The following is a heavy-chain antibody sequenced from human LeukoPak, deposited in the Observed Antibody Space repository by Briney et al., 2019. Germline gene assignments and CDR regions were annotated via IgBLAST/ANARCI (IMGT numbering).Heavy chain of an antibody. CDR3: ASILGSSSWYLPFDY. V-gene: IGHV4-39*07. J-gene: IGHJ4*02. D-gene: IGHD6-13*01. Sequence: PSETLSLTCTVSGGSISSGSYYWSWIRQPPGKGLEWIGEINHSGSTNYNPSLKSRVTISVDTSKNQFSLKLSSVTAADTAVYYCASILGSSSWYLPFDYWGQGTLVTVSS. CDR2: INHSGST. CDR1: GGSISSGSYY.